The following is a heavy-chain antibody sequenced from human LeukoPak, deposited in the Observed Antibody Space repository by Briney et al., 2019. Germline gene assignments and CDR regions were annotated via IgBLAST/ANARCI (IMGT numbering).Heavy chain of an antibody. J-gene: IGHJ3*02. CDR1: GGSISTYY. Sequence: PSETLFLTCSVSGGSISTYYWSWIRQSPGKGLEWIGYIYYSGRTNYNPSLKSRVTISVDTSKNQFSLKLSSVTAADTAVYYCASSGSTRAFDIWGQGTMVTVSS. CDR2: IYYSGRT. CDR3: ASSGSTRAFDI. D-gene: IGHD1-26*01. V-gene: IGHV4-59*12.